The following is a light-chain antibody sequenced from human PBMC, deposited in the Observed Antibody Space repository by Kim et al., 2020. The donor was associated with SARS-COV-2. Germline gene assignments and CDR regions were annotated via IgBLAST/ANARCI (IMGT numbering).Light chain of an antibody. J-gene: IGKJ4*01. V-gene: IGKV3-11*01. CDR3: QQRRTWPLT. CDR2: DAS. Sequence: LSPAERATLASRAKQNMGDWLARYQQGSGQAPRILIYDASIRATGIPAMFSGSGSGTDFTLTIISLEPEDFAVYYCQQRRTWPLTFGGGTKVDIK. CDR1: QNMGDW.